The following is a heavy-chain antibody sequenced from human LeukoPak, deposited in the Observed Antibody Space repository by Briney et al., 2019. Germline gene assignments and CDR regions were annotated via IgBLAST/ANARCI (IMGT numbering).Heavy chain of an antibody. V-gene: IGHV4-34*01. Sequence: PSETLSLTCAVYGGSFSGYYWSWIRQAPGKGLEWIGEINHSGSTNYNPSLKSRVTISVDTSKNQFSLKLSSVTAADTAVYYCARGRGNSGWYVRGPRAGFDYWGQGTLVTVSS. D-gene: IGHD6-19*01. CDR3: ARGRGNSGWYVRGPRAGFDY. CDR2: INHSGST. J-gene: IGHJ4*02. CDR1: GGSFSGYY.